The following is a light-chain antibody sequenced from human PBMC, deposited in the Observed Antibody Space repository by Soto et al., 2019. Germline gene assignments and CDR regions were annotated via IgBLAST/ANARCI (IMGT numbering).Light chain of an antibody. J-gene: IGLJ2*01. Sequence: SYVLTQPPSVSVAPGQTASITCGTNNIGSKSVHWYQQKPGQAPVLVVYDDDDRPSGIPERFSGSNSGNTATLTISRVEAGDEADYYCQVWDSRGDPVVFGGGTKVTVL. V-gene: IGLV3-21*02. CDR2: DDD. CDR1: NIGSKS. CDR3: QVWDSRGDPVV.